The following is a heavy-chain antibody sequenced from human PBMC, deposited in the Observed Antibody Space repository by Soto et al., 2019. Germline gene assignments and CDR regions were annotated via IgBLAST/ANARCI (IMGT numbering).Heavy chain of an antibody. CDR3: ARGGSSSTGYYYGMDV. CDR2: INHSGST. J-gene: IGHJ6*02. CDR1: GGSFSGYY. V-gene: IGHV4-34*01. D-gene: IGHD6-13*01. Sequence: SETLSLTCAVYGGSFSGYYWSWIRQPPGKGLEWIGEINHSGSTNYNPSLKSRVTISVDTSKNQISLKLSPVTAADTAVYYCARGGSSSTGYYYGMDVWGQGTTVTVSS.